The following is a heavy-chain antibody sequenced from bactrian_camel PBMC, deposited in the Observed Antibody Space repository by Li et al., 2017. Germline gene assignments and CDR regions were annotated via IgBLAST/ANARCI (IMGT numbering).Heavy chain of an antibody. CDR3: VRDYKSGDYRDDFGY. CDR2: ITSDHAT. D-gene: IGHD4*01. Sequence: DVQLVESGGALVQPGGSLRLSCAASGFTFANYGMTWVRHYPGKGFEWVSAITSDHATYYADSVKGRFTVSRDNAKNMVYLHMTSLKPEDTGVYYCVRDYKSGDYRDDFGYWGQGTQVTFS. J-gene: IGHJ6*01. V-gene: IGHV3S40*01. CDR1: GFTFANYG.